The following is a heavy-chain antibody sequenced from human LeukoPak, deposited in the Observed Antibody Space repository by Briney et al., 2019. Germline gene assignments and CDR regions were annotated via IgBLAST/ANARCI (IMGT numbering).Heavy chain of an antibody. Sequence: GESLKISCKGSGYSFTRYWIGWVRQMPGKGLEWMGIIYPGDSDTRYSPSFQGQVTISADKSISTAYLQWSSLKASDTAMYYCARLVRGVIITQNWFDPWGQGTLVTVSS. CDR2: IYPGDSDT. CDR3: ARLVRGVIITQNWFDP. J-gene: IGHJ5*02. D-gene: IGHD3-10*01. V-gene: IGHV5-51*01. CDR1: GYSFTRYW.